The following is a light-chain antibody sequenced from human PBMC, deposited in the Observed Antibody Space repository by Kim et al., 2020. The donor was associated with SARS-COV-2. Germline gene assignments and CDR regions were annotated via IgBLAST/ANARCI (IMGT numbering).Light chain of an antibody. CDR3: QQYGSSPLT. J-gene: IGKJ4*01. CDR1: QSVRSSY. Sequence: SPGERATLSCRASQSVRSSYLAWYQQKPGQAPRLLIYGASSRATGIPARFSGSGSGTDFTLTISRLEPEDFAVYYCQQYGSSPLTFGGGTKVDIK. V-gene: IGKV3-20*01. CDR2: GAS.